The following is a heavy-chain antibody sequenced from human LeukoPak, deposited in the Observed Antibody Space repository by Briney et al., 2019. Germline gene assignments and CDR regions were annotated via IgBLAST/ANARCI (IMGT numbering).Heavy chain of an antibody. V-gene: IGHV3-9*01. CDR3: EKGYDFWSGYIDY. Sequence: PGRSLRLSCAASGFTFDDYAMHWVRQAPGKGLEWLPRISWNSGSIVYADSVKGRFTISRDNDKNSLYLQMNSLRAEDTALYYCEKGYDFWSGYIDYWGQGTLVTVSS. D-gene: IGHD3-3*01. CDR1: GFTFDDYA. CDR2: ISWNSGSI. J-gene: IGHJ4*02.